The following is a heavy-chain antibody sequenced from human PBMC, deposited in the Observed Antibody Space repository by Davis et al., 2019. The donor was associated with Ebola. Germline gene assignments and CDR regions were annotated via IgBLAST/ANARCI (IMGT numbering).Heavy chain of an antibody. CDR3: ARSGCTNGVCSAHYYYYGMDV. J-gene: IGHJ6*02. CDR1: GFTFSSYW. CDR2: ITQDGSEK. V-gene: IGHV3-7*03. Sequence: GGSLRLSCAASGFTFSSYWMSWVRQAPGKGLEWVANITQDGSEKHYVDSVKGRFTISRDNAKNSLYLQMNSLRAEDTAVYYCARSGCTNGVCSAHYYYYGMDVWGQGTTVTVSS. D-gene: IGHD2-8*01.